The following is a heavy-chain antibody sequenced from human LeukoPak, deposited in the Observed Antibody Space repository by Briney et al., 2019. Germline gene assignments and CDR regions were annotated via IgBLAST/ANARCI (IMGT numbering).Heavy chain of an antibody. CDR2: VDPEDGET. CDR3: ATSRKHCSSTSCYVVDY. CDR1: GYTFTDYY. D-gene: IGHD2-2*01. J-gene: IGHJ4*02. Sequence: ASVKISCKVSGYTFTDYYMHWVQQAPGKGLEWMGRVDPEDGETIYAEKFQGRVTITADTSTDTAYMELSSLRSEDTAVYYCATSRKHCSSTSCYVVDYWGQGTLVTVSS. V-gene: IGHV1-69-2*01.